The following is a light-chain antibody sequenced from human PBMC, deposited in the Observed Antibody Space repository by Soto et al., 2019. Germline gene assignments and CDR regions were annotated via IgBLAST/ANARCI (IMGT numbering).Light chain of an antibody. CDR2: DAS. V-gene: IGKV1-5*01. CDR3: QQYNSYRT. CDR1: QSISSW. Sequence: IQMTQSPSSLSSSVGDIVTITCRASQSISSWLAWYQQKPGKAPKLLIYDASSLESGVPSRFSGSGSGTEFTLTISSLQPDDFATYYCQQYNSYRTFGQGTKVDIK. J-gene: IGKJ1*01.